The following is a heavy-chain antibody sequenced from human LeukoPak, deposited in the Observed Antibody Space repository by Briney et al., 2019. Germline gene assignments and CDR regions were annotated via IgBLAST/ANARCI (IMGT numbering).Heavy chain of an antibody. CDR3: ARDGQQQLVHGMDV. D-gene: IGHD6-13*01. CDR1: GFTFSSYG. V-gene: IGHV3-33*01. CDR2: IWYDGSNK. J-gene: IGHJ6*04. Sequence: GRSLRLSCAASGFTFSSYGMHWVRQAPGKGLEWVAVIWYDGSNKYYADSVKGRFTISRDNSKNTLYLQMNSLRAEDTAVYYCARDGQQQLVHGMDVWGKGTTVTVSS.